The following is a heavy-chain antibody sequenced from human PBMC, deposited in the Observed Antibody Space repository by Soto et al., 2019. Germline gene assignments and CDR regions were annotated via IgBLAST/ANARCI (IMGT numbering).Heavy chain of an antibody. CDR2: INPSGGST. CDR3: ARGAAIAAAGVTEWFDP. CDR1: GYTFTSYY. D-gene: IGHD6-13*01. J-gene: IGHJ5*02. Sequence: ASVKVSCKASGYTFTSYYMHWVRQAPGQGLEWMGIINPSGGSTSYAQKFQGRVTMTRDTSTSTVYMELSSLRSEDTAVYYCARGAAIAAAGVTEWFDPWGQGTLVTVPQ. V-gene: IGHV1-46*01.